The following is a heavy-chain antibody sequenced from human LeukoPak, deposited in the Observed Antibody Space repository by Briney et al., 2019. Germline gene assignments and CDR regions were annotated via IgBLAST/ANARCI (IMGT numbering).Heavy chain of an antibody. D-gene: IGHD6-13*01. V-gene: IGHV1-2*06. J-gene: IGHJ4*02. CDR1: GYTFTSYD. CDR2: INPNSGGT. CDR3: ARGGSTFFDS. Sequence: ASVKVSCKASGYTFTSYDINWVRQAPGQGLEWMGRINPNSGGTNYAQKFQGRVTMTRDTSISTAYMELSRLRSDDTAVYYCARGGSTFFDSWGQGTLVTVSS.